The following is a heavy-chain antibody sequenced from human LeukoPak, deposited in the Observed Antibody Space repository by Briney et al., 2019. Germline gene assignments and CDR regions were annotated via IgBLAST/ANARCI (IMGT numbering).Heavy chain of an antibody. Sequence: TGGSLRLSCAASGFIVSNNDIHWVRQAPGKGLEWVSVISSDVSRIFYGDSVMGRFTISRDNSKNTVYLQLNNLRTEDTAVYYCARGVLEGLDYWGQGTLVIVSS. CDR2: ISSDVSRI. V-gene: IGHV3-30*03. J-gene: IGHJ4*02. CDR1: GFIVSNND. D-gene: IGHD3-3*01. CDR3: ARGVLEGLDY.